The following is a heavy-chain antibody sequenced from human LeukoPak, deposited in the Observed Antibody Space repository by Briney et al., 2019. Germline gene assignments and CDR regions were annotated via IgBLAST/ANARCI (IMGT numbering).Heavy chain of an antibody. D-gene: IGHD2-21*02. Sequence: GESLKISCQGSGYSFTSYWIGWVRQMPGKGLEWMGIIYPGDSDTRYSPSFQGQVTISADKSISTAYLQWSSLKASDTAMYYCARGNVGDTWGNDYGMDVWGQGTTVTVSS. CDR1: GYSFTSYW. J-gene: IGHJ6*02. CDR2: IYPGDSDT. CDR3: ARGNVGDTWGNDYGMDV. V-gene: IGHV5-51*01.